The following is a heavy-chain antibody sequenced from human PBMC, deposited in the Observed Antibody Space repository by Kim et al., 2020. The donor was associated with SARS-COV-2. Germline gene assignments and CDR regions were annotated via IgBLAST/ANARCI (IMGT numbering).Heavy chain of an antibody. V-gene: IGHV3-11*04. D-gene: IGHD6-19*01. CDR3: AREEQWLVPGGYGY. J-gene: IGHJ4*02. Sequence: ADSLKCRFTHARDNAKNSLYLQVNGLRAEDTSVYYCAREEQWLVPGGYGYWGQGTLVTVSS.